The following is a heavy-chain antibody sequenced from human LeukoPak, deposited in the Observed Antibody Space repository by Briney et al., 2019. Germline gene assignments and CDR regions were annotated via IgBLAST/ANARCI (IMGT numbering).Heavy chain of an antibody. CDR1: GFTFSDYY. J-gene: IGHJ6*03. D-gene: IGHD1-14*01. CDR2: ISSSGGTI. V-gene: IGHV3-11*04. CDR3: ARAGPIKYYYYYMDV. Sequence: GGSLRLSCAASGFTFSDYYMSWIRQAPGKGLEWVSYISSSGGTIYYADSVKGRFTISRDNAKNSLYLQMNSLRAEDTAVYYCARAGPIKYYYYYMDVWGKGTTVTVSS.